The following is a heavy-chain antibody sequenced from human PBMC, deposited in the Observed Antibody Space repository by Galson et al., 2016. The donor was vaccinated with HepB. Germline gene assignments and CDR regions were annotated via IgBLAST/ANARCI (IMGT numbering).Heavy chain of an antibody. D-gene: IGHD3/OR15-3a*01. V-gene: IGHV3-11*01. CDR1: GFSFSDSY. J-gene: IGHJ6*02. Sequence: SLRLSCAASGFSFSDSYISWIRRAPGKGLEWISYISDSGSRTYYADSVKGRFTMARDNARKSAYLHLHSLRDEDTAVYYCATCPFYWTGYAYRDGLDVWGQGTTVTVSS. CDR3: ATCPFYWTGYAYRDGLDV. CDR2: ISDSGSRT.